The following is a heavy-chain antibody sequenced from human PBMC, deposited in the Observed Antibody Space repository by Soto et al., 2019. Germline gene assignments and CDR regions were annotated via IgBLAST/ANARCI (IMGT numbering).Heavy chain of an antibody. D-gene: IGHD4-17*01. CDR1: GGSLSNYG. Sequence: QVQLVQSGAEVKKPGSSVKVSCKASGGSLSNYGISWVRQAPGQGLEWTGGIIPVFGTANYAQKFHGRVTITADESTNIVYMDVTSLRSEDTAVYYCARGDATKIVVTTYYAMDVWGQGTTVTVSS. J-gene: IGHJ6*02. V-gene: IGHV1-69*12. CDR3: ARGDATKIVVTTYYAMDV. CDR2: IIPVFGTA.